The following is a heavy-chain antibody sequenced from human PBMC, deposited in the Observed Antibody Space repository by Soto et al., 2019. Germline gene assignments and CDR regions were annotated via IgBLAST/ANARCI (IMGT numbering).Heavy chain of an antibody. V-gene: IGHV4-59*01. J-gene: IGHJ6*03. CDR2: IYYSGST. Sequence: SETLSLTCTVSGGSISSYYWSWIRQPPGKGLEWIGYIYYSGSTNYNPSLKSRVTISVDTSKNQFSLKLSSVTAADTAVYYCARLVSEEWLWYMDVWGKGTTVTVSS. CDR3: ARLVSEEWLWYMDV. D-gene: IGHD3-3*01. CDR1: GGSISSYY.